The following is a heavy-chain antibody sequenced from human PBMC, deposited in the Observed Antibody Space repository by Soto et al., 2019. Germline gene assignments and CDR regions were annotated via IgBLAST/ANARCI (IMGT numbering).Heavy chain of an antibody. Sequence: AASVKVSCKASGYTFTSYGISWVRQAPGQGLEWMGWISTYNGNTKYAQKLQGRVTMTTDTSTSTAYMELRSLRSDETAVFYCAREMVRGVGSDYWGQGTLVTVSS. D-gene: IGHD3-10*01. CDR3: AREMVRGVGSDY. CDR2: ISTYNGNT. V-gene: IGHV1-18*01. J-gene: IGHJ4*02. CDR1: GYTFTSYG.